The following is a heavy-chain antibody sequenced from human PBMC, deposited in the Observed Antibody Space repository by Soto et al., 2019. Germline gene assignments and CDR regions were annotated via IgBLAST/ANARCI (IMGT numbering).Heavy chain of an antibody. CDR2: IIPLFGTP. CDR3: ARNALAVGVNLDY. D-gene: IGHD6-19*01. CDR1: GGTFSNSA. J-gene: IGHJ4*02. V-gene: IGHV1-69*01. Sequence: QGQLVQSGAEVKKPGSSVKVSCKASGGTFSNSAISWVRQAPGQGLELVGGIIPLFGTPNYAQKFQGRVTITADESTTTAYMELGSLRSEDTAVYYCARNALAVGVNLDYWGQGTLVTGSS.